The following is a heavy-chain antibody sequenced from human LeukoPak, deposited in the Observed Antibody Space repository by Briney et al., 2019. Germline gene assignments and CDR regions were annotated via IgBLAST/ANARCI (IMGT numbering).Heavy chain of an antibody. CDR1: GFHFNSAA. CDR3: AKDAITGNYIYDPFDI. CDR2: IGSIGDSR. J-gene: IGHJ3*02. Sequence: GGSLRLSCAASGFHFNSAAMTWVRQAPGKGLEWVSLIGSIGDSRYYADSVKGRFTISRDNSKNTVFLQVNSLRADDTAVYYCAKDAITGNYIYDPFDIWGQGTMVTVSS. D-gene: IGHD1-14*01. V-gene: IGHV3-23*01.